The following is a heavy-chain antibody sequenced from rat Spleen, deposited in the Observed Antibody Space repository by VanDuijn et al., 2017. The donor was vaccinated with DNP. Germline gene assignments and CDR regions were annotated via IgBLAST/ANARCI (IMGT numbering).Heavy chain of an antibody. CDR2: ISNGGGST. CDR1: GFTFNNYY. V-gene: IGHV5-27*01. J-gene: IGHJ3*01. Sequence: EVQLVESGGGLVQPGGSLKLSCAASGFTFNNYYMTWIRQVPGTGLEWVASISNGGGSTYYRDSVKGRFTISRENAKSTLYLQMDSLRSEDTATYYCTTYYYDGSYYPHWFAYWGQGTLVTVSS. CDR3: TTYYYDGSYYPHWFAY. D-gene: IGHD1-12*02.